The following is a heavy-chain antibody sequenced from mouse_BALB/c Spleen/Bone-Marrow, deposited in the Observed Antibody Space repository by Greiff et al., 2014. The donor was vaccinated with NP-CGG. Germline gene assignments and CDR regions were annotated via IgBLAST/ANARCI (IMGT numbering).Heavy chain of an antibody. CDR1: GFTFSDYY. V-gene: IGHV5-12*02. CDR2: ISNGGGST. D-gene: IGHD2-3*01. CDR3: ARPLYDGYYVAY. J-gene: IGHJ3*01. Sequence: ESGGGLVQPGGSLKLSCATSGFTFSDYYMYWVRQTPEKRLEWVAYISNGGGSTYYPDTVKGRFTISRDNAKNTLYLQMSRLKSEDTAMYYCARPLYDGYYVAYWGQGTLVTGSA.